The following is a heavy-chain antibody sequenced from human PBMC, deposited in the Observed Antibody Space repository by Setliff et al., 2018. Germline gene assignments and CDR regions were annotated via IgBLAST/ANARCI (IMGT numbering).Heavy chain of an antibody. CDR2: INQDGSEK. CDR3: ARDDSDDYGTYYYYYMDV. Sequence: FSSYWMSWVRQAPGKGLEWVANINQDGSEKYYVDSVKGRFTISRDSAKNSLYLQMNSLRAEDTAVYYCARDDSDDYGTYYYYYMDVWGKGTTVTVSS. D-gene: IGHD4-17*01. J-gene: IGHJ6*03. CDR1: FSSYW. V-gene: IGHV3-7*01.